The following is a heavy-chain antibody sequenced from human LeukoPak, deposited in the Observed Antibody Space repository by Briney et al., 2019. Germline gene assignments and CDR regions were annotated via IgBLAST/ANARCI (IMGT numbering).Heavy chain of an antibody. CDR1: GYSFTSYW. V-gene: IGHV5-51*01. D-gene: IGHD2-8*01. Sequence: PGESLKISCKGSGYSFTSYWIGWVRQMPGKGLEWMGIIYPGDSDTRYSPPFQGQVTISADKSISTAYLQWSSLKASDTAMYYCARQRGYCTNGVCEDYFDYWGQGTLVTVSS. CDR2: IYPGDSDT. CDR3: ARQRGYCTNGVCEDYFDY. J-gene: IGHJ4*02.